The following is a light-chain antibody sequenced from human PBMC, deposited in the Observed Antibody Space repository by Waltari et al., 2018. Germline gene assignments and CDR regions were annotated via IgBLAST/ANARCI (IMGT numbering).Light chain of an antibody. V-gene: IGKV4-1*01. CDR1: QSCLYNSKMNNY. CDR3: QQYYSTPFT. Sequence: DIVMTQSPDSLAVSLGERATINCKSSQSCLYNSKMNNYLGWYQKKPGQPPTLLIYWASTRESGVPDRFSGSGSGTDFTLTISSLQAEDVAVYYCQQYYSTPFTFGPGTKVDIK. CDR2: WAS. J-gene: IGKJ3*01.